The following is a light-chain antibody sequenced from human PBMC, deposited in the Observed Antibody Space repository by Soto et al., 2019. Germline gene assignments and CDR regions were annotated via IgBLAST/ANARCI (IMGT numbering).Light chain of an antibody. CDR3: QHRANWPLT. Sequence: EIVLTQSPATLSLSPGERATLSCRASQSLSRSLAWYQQKPGQAPRLLIYDASNRATGIPARFSGSGSGTDLTLTISSLEPEDFALYYCQHRANWPLTFGGGTKVEIK. CDR1: QSLSRS. CDR2: DAS. V-gene: IGKV3-11*01. J-gene: IGKJ4*01.